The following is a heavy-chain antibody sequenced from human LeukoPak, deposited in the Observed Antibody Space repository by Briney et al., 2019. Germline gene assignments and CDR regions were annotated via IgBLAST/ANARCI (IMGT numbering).Heavy chain of an antibody. CDR3: AREGDYGGYDY. J-gene: IGHJ4*02. V-gene: IGHV1-2*04. D-gene: IGHD4-23*01. CDR2: INPNSGGT. CDR1: GYTFTVYY. Sequence: GASVNVSCKASGYTFTVYYMHWVRQAPGQGLEWMGWINPNSGGTNYAQKFQGWVTMTRDTSISTAYMELSRLRSDDTAVYYCAREGDYGGYDYWGQGTLVTVSS.